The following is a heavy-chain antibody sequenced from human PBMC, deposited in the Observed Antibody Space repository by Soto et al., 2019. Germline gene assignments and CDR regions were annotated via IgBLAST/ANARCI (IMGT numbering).Heavy chain of an antibody. Sequence: ASVKVSCKXSGYTFTGYYMHWVRQAPGQGLEWMGWINPNSGGTNYAQKFQGRVTMTRDTSISTAYMELSRLRSDDTAVYYCARQKSIAVAGTGSYWGQGTLVTVSS. D-gene: IGHD6-19*01. CDR3: ARQKSIAVAGTGSY. V-gene: IGHV1-2*02. J-gene: IGHJ4*02. CDR2: INPNSGGT. CDR1: GYTFTGYY.